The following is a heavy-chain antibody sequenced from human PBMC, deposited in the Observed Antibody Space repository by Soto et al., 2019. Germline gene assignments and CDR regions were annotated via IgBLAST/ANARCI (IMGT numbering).Heavy chain of an antibody. D-gene: IGHD2-21*02. V-gene: IGHV1-18*01. CDR2: MNSNSGKT. Sequence: ASVKVSCKPSGYSYTTFGISWVRQAPGQGLEWMGWMNSNSGKTDYAQKFQGRVTMTTDTFTRTAYMDLRSLTSDDTAVYYCAKDDFTGRGDDYFDYWGPATLVTVSS. J-gene: IGHJ4*02. CDR3: AKDDFTGRGDDYFDY. CDR1: GYSYTTFG.